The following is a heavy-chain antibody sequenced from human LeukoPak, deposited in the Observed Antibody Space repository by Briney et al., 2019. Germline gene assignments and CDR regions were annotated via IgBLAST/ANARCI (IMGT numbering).Heavy chain of an antibody. CDR3: ARGIAARLYYYYYMDV. J-gene: IGHJ6*03. CDR2: IYTSGST. Sequence: SETLPLTCTVSGGSISSYYWSWIRQPAGKGLEWIGRIYTSGSTNYNPSLKSRVTMSVDTSKNQFSLKLSSVTAADTAVYYCARGIAARLYYYYYMDVWGKGTTVTVSS. D-gene: IGHD6-6*01. V-gene: IGHV4-4*07. CDR1: GGSISSYY.